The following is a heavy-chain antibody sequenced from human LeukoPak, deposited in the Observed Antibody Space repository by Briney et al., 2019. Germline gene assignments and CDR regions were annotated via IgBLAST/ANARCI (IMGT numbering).Heavy chain of an antibody. V-gene: IGHV3-30*18. CDR2: ISYDGSNK. Sequence: PGRSLRLSCAASGFTFSSYGTHWVRQAPGKGLEWVAVISYDGSNKYYADSVKGRFTISRDNSKNTLYLQMNSLRAEDTAVYYCAKNRPHYYDSSGHTGLDYWGQGTWSPSPQ. D-gene: IGHD3-22*01. CDR1: GFTFSSYG. J-gene: IGHJ4*02. CDR3: AKNRPHYYDSSGHTGLDY.